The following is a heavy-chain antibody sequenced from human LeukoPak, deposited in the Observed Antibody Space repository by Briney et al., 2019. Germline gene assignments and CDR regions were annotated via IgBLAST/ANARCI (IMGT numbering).Heavy chain of an antibody. V-gene: IGHV4-59*01. CDR1: GGSISSYY. D-gene: IGHD3-22*01. CDR3: ARGSYYDSSGFDAFDI. CDR2: IYYSGST. Sequence: PSXTLSLTCTVSGGSISSYYWSWIRQPPGKGLEWIGYIYYSGSTNYNPSLKSRVTISVDTSKNQFSLKLSSVTAADTAVYYCARGSYYDSSGFDAFDIWGQGTMVTVSS. J-gene: IGHJ3*02.